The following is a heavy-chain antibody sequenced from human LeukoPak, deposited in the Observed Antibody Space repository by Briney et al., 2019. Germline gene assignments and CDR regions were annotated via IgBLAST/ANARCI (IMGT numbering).Heavy chain of an antibody. V-gene: IGHV4-30-4*08. D-gene: IGHD3-3*01. CDR2: IYHSGNT. J-gene: IGHJ4*02. Sequence: SETLSLTCTVSGGSISSGDYYWSWIRQPPGKGLEWIGYIYHSGNTYYNPSLKSRLTISVDTPRNQFSLKLRSVTAAETAVYYCARGGTRITIVGVVINDFDYWGQGTLVTVSS. CDR1: GGSISSGDYY. CDR3: ARGGTRITIVGVVINDFDY.